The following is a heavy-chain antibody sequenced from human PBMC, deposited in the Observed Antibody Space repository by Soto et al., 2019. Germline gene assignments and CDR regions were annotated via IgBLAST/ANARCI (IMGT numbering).Heavy chain of an antibody. CDR1: GLSLDTSGVG. V-gene: IGHV2-5*02. CDR2: IYWDDDK. CDR3: SHMESGVASYGLDV. J-gene: IGHJ6*02. D-gene: IGHD3-10*01. Sequence: QITLKESGPTLVKPTQTLTLTCTFSGLSLDTSGVGVAWIRQPPGKALEWPTLIYWDDDKRYSPSRRSRLTRTKDTSESRVGLTMSSMGPVDTATYYCSHMESGVASYGLDVWGQGTTVTVSS.